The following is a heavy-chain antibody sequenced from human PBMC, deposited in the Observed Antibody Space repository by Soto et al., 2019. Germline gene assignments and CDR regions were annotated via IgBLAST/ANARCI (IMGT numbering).Heavy chain of an antibody. CDR1: GGSISSSSYY. D-gene: IGHD2-8*01. J-gene: IGHJ5*02. Sequence: PSETLSLTCTVSGGSISSSSYYWGWIRQPPGKGLEWIGSIYYSGSTYYNPSLKSRVTISVDTSKNQFSLKLSSVTAADTAVYYCARLEMLGDYNWFDPWGQGTLVTVSS. CDR2: IYYSGST. CDR3: ARLEMLGDYNWFDP. V-gene: IGHV4-39*01.